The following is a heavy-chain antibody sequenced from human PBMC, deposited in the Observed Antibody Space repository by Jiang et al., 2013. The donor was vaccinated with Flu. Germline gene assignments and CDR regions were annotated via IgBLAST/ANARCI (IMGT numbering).Heavy chain of an antibody. Sequence: SGAEVKKPGSSVKVSCKASGDTFSNSVIAWVRQAPGQGLEWMGRVIPIYGTANYAEKLQGRVTITADASTNTGYMELRSLRSEDTAVYYCARGNNYGMGYYYYAMDIWGNGTTVTVSS. CDR2: VIPIYGTA. J-gene: IGHJ6*04. CDR1: GDTFSNSV. D-gene: IGHD5-18*01. V-gene: IGHV1-69*01. CDR3: ARGNNYGMGYYYYAMDI.